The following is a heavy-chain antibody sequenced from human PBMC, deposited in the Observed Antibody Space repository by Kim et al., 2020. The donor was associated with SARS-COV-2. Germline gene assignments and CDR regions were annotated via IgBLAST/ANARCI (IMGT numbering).Heavy chain of an antibody. CDR2: VSPGTYAT. J-gene: IGHJ2*01. CDR3: AREWSVDGSKSFDL. V-gene: IGHV3-11*05. CDR1: GFAFNDFY. D-gene: IGHD2-8*01. Sequence: GGSLRLSCAASGFAFNDFYMDWFRQSPGKGLEWVSDVSPGTYATYYAASVRGGFTISRDNSKSTLFLQMNKPRAEDTAVYYCAREWSVDGSKSFDLWG.